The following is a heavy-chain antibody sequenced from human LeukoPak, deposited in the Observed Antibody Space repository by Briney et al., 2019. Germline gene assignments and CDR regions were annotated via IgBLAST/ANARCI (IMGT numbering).Heavy chain of an antibody. CDR1: GGSISSYY. CDR2: IYYSGTT. J-gene: IGHJ4*02. V-gene: IGHV4-59*01. Sequence: SGTLSLTCTVSGGSISSYYWSWIRQPPGKGLEWIGYIYYSGTTNYNPSLKSRVTISVDTSKNQFSLKLSSVTAADTAVYYCARDNSGYCSGGSCYHFDYWGQGTLVTVSS. CDR3: ARDNSGYCSGGSCYHFDY. D-gene: IGHD2-15*01.